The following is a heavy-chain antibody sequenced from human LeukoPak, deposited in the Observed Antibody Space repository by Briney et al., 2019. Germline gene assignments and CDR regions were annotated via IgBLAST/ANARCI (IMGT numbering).Heavy chain of an antibody. CDR1: GFIFTNNA. CDR2: INGAGDGT. V-gene: IGHV3-23*01. Sequence: PGGSLRLSCAASGFIFTNNAMNWVRQAPGKGLEWVSGINGAGDGTYYADSVEGRFTISRDNSKNTLYLEMNSLRAEDTALYYCAKDRPNGMDYWGQGTLVTVSS. CDR3: AKDRPNGMDY. D-gene: IGHD2-8*01. J-gene: IGHJ4*02.